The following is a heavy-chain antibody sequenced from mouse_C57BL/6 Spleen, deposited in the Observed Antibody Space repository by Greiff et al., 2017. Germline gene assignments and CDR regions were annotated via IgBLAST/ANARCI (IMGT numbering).Heavy chain of an antibody. V-gene: IGHV1-4*01. D-gene: IGHD1-1*01. CDR1: GYTFTSYT. Sequence: VQLQQSGAELARPGASVKMSCKASGYTFTSYTMHWVKQRPGQGLEWIGYINPSSGYTKYNQKFKDKATLTADKSSSTAYMQLSSLTSEDSAVYYCARSYSFGSSYWYFDGWGAGTTVTVSS. J-gene: IGHJ1*01. CDR2: INPSSGYT. CDR3: ARSYSFGSSYWYFDG.